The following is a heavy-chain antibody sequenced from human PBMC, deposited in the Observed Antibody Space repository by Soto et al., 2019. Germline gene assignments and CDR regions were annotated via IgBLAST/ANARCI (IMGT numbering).Heavy chain of an antibody. CDR1: GGTFSSYA. CDR2: IIPIFGTA. J-gene: IGHJ4*02. Sequence: SVKVSCKASGGTFSSYAISWVRQAPGQGLEWMGGIIPIFGTANYAQKFQGRVTITADESTSTAYMELSSLRSEDTAVYYCARVRIQLWLVAPNFDYWGQGSLVTVSS. V-gene: IGHV1-69*13. CDR3: ARVRIQLWLVAPNFDY. D-gene: IGHD5-18*01.